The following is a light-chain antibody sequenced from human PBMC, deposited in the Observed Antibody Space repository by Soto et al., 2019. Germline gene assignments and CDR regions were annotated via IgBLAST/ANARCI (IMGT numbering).Light chain of an antibody. V-gene: IGKV3-20*01. CDR1: QSFGSSY. J-gene: IGKJ1*01. CDR3: QQYGSSPWT. CDR2: DAS. Sequence: EVVLTQSPGTLSLSPGERATLSCRASQSFGSSYLAWYQQRPGQAPRLLIYDASSRATGIPDRFSGSGSGTDFALTISRLEPEDFAVYYCQQYGSSPWTFGQGTKEEIK.